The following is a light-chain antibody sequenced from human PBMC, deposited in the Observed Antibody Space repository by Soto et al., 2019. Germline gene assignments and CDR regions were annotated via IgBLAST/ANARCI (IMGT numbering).Light chain of an antibody. V-gene: IGKV3-20*01. CDR2: ASS. CDR3: QQYINSPWT. J-gene: IGKJ1*01. Sequence: SARTVSLTPGERATLSCRASQTLSRELLAWYQQKPGQAPRLLIYASSRRATDIPDRFSGSGSGTDFTLTISRLEPEDFAVYYCQQYINSPWTFGQGTKVDIK. CDR1: QTLSREL.